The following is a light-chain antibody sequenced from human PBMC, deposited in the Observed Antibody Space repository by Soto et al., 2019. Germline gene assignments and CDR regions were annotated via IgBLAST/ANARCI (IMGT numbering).Light chain of an antibody. CDR2: EVS. CDR3: SSYAGSKRV. CDR1: SSDVGGYNY. Sequence: SVLNQPPSASGSHGQSVTITCTGTSSDVGGYNYVSWYQQHPGKAPKLMIYEVSKRPSGVPDRFSGSKSGNTASLTVSGLQAEDEADNYCSSYAGSKRVFGTGTKVTVL. J-gene: IGLJ1*01. V-gene: IGLV2-8*01.